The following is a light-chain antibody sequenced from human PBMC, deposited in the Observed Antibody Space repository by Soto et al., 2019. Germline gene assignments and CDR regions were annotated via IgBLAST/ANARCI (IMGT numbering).Light chain of an antibody. J-gene: IGLJ2*01. Sequence: QSVLTQPPSVSAAPGQTVTISCSGSSSNIGNNDVSWYQHLPGTAPKLLIYDNNKRPSRIPDRFSGSKTGTSATLGITGLQTGDEADYYCGTWYSSLSAKVFGGGTKLTVL. V-gene: IGLV1-51*01. CDR3: GTWYSSLSAKV. CDR1: SSNIGNND. CDR2: DNN.